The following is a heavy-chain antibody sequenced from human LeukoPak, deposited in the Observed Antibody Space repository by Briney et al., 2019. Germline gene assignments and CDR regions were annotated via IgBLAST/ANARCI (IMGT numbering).Heavy chain of an antibody. CDR1: GGSFSGYY. J-gene: IGHJ5*02. V-gene: IGHV4-34*01. CDR2: INHSGST. D-gene: IGHD2-2*01. CDR3: ATNPGGYCSSTRCYGEAP. Sequence: SETLSLTCAVYGGSFSGYYWSWIRQPPGKGLEWIGEINHSGSTNYNPSLKSRVSISVDTSRNQFSLKLSSVTAADTAVYYCATNPGGYCSSTRCYGEAPWGQGTLVTVSP.